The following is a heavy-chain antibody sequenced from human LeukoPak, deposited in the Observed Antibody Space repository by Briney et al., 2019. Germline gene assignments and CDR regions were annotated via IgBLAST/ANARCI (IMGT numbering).Heavy chain of an antibody. CDR1: GGSIRSGGYY. J-gene: IGHJ4*02. D-gene: IGHD3-10*01. Sequence: SQTLSLTCTVSGGSIRSGGYYWSWIRQPPGKGLEWIGYIYYSGSTNYNPSLKSRVTISVDTSKNQFSLKLSSVTAADTAVYYCARSGPEDQDGGLWFGELSTYYFDYWGQGTLVTVSS. V-gene: IGHV4-61*08. CDR3: ARSGPEDQDGGLWFGELSTYYFDY. CDR2: IYYSGST.